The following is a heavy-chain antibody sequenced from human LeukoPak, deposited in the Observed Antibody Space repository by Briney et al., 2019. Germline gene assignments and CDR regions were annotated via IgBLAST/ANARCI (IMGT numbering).Heavy chain of an antibody. D-gene: IGHD5-18*01. CDR3: ARHGYSYGHNWFDP. CDR2: ISSSGSTI. J-gene: IGHJ5*02. Sequence: GGSLRLSCAASGFTFSSYEMNWVRQAPGKGLEWVSYISSSGSTIYYADSVKGRFTISRDNAKNSLYLQMNSLRAEDTAVYYCARHGYSYGHNWFDPWGQGTLVTVSS. V-gene: IGHV3-48*03. CDR1: GFTFSSYE.